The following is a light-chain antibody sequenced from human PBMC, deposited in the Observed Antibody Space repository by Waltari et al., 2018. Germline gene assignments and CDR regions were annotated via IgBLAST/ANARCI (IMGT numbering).Light chain of an antibody. J-gene: IGLJ2*01. V-gene: IGLV3-19*01. CDR3: HSRDSSSTRF. Sequence: SSELTQDPTVSVALGQTVRITCQGESLRRSCPIWYQQRPGQAPILVFYGQSSRPSGIPGRFSGSIAGNTASLTITGAQAEDEADYYCHSRDSSSTRFFGGGTRLTV. CDR2: GQS. CDR1: SLRRSC.